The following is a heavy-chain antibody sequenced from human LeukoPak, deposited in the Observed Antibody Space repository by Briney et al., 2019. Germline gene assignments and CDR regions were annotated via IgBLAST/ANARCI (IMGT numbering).Heavy chain of an antibody. V-gene: IGHV3-30*03. CDR2: ISFDGSAK. J-gene: IGHJ2*01. CDR3: ARAATTGSGTRGFFDL. CDR1: GFTSSNYG. Sequence: GRSLRLSCAASGFTSSNYGMHWVRQVPGKGLEWVAVISFDGSAKHYADSVKGRFTISRENAKNSLYLQMNSLRAGDTAVYYCARAATTGSGTRGFFDLWGRGTLVTVSS. D-gene: IGHD3-10*01.